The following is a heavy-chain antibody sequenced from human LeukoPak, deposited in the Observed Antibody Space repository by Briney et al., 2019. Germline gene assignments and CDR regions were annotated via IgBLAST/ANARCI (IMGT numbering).Heavy chain of an antibody. CDR3: AKSGGFIVLMVYAIDY. J-gene: IGHJ4*02. D-gene: IGHD2-8*01. CDR2: ISGGGGST. Sequence: PGGSLRLSCAASGFTFSSYAMSWVRQAPGKGLEWVSAISGGGGSTYYADSVKGRFTISRDNSKNTLYLQMNSLRAEDTAVYYCAKSGGFIVLMVYAIDYWGQGTLVTVSS. CDR1: GFTFSSYA. V-gene: IGHV3-23*01.